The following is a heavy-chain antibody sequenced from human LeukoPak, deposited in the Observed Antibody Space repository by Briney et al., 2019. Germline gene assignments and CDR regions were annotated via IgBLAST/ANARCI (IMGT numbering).Heavy chain of an antibody. V-gene: IGHV3-23*01. CDR3: AKGRASGTLYYYGMDV. D-gene: IGHD1-1*01. Sequence: GGSLRLSCAASGFTFVSYAMRWVRQAPGKGLEWVSSISGSGGSTYYVDFVKGRFTISRDNSKNTLYLQMNSLRAEDTAVYYCAKGRASGTLYYYGMDVWGKGTTVTVSA. CDR2: ISGSGGST. CDR1: GFTFVSYA. J-gene: IGHJ6*04.